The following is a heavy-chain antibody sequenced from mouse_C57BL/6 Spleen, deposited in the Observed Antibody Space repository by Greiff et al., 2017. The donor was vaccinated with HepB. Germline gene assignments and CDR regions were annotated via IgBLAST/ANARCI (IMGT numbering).Heavy chain of an antibody. Sequence: EVMLVESGGGLVKPGGSLKLSCAASGFTFSDYGIHWVRQAPEKGLEWVAYISSGSSTIYYADTVKGRFTISRDNAKNTLFLQMTSLRSEDTAMYYCAKGYYSAWGQGTSVTVSS. D-gene: IGHD2-12*01. CDR2: ISSGSSTI. CDR3: AKGYYSA. CDR1: GFTFSDYG. V-gene: IGHV5-17*01. J-gene: IGHJ4*01.